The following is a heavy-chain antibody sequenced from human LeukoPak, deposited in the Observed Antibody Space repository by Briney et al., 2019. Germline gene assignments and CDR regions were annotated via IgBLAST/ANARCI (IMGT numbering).Heavy chain of an antibody. CDR2: ISSSGNTI. V-gene: IGHV3-11*04. Sequence: GGSLRLSCAASGFTFSDYYMSWIRQAPGKGLEWVSYISSSGNTIYYADSVKGRFTISRDNAKNSLYLQMNSLRAEDTAVYYCARGSAIFGVVITSLYYFDYWGQGTLVTVSS. CDR1: GFTFSDYY. CDR3: ARGSAIFGVVITSLYYFDY. J-gene: IGHJ4*02. D-gene: IGHD3-3*01.